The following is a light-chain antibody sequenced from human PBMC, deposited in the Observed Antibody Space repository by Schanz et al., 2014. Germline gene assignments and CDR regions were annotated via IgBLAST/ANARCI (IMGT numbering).Light chain of an antibody. CDR1: SSNIGAGYD. CDR3: VAWDDSLNGWV. V-gene: IGLV1-40*01. CDR2: GDT. J-gene: IGLJ3*02. Sequence: QSVLTQPPSVSGAPGQRVTISCTGSSSNIGAGYDVHWYQQLPGTAPKLLIHGDTNRPSGVPDRFSGSKSGTSASLAISGLQSEDEADYYCVAWDDSLNGWVFGGGTKLTVL.